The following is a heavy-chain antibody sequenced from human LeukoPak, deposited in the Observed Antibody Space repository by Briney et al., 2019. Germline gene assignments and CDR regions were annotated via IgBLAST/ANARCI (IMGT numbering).Heavy chain of an antibody. J-gene: IGHJ4*02. CDR1: GFTVSSNY. D-gene: IGHD5-12*01. V-gene: IGHV3-53*05. Sequence: GGSLRLSCAASGFTVSSNYIWVRQAPGKGLEWVSVIYSGGSTYYADSVKGLFTISRDNSKNTLYLQMNSLRAEDTAVYYCAKAYSGYRRTDYWGQGTLVTVSS. CDR3: AKAYSGYRRTDY. CDR2: IYSGGST.